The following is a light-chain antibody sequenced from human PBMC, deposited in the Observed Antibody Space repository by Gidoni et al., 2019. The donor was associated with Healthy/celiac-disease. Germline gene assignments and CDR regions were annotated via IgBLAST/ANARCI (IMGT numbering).Light chain of an antibody. CDR3: QQSYSTPPFT. Sequence: DIQMTQSPSSLSASVGDRVTITCRASQSISSYLNWYQQKPGKALKLLIYAASSLQSGVPSRFSGSGSGTDSTLTISSLQPEDFATYYCQQSYSTPPFTFGPGTKVDIK. V-gene: IGKV1-39*01. J-gene: IGKJ3*01. CDR2: AAS. CDR1: QSISSY.